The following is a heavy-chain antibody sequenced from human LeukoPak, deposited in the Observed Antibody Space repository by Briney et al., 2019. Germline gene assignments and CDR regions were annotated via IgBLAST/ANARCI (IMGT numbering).Heavy chain of an antibody. V-gene: IGHV1-69*01. CDR3: ARGPVYLPPIAAAGTIYYYYYMDV. CDR1: GGTFSSYA. J-gene: IGHJ6*03. D-gene: IGHD6-13*01. CDR2: IIPIFGTA. Sequence: ASVKVSCKASGGTFSSYAISWVRQAPGQGLEWMGGIIPIFGTANYAQKFQGRVTITADEPTSTAYMELSSLRSEVTAVYYCARGPVYLPPIAAAGTIYYYYYMDVWGKGTTVTVSS.